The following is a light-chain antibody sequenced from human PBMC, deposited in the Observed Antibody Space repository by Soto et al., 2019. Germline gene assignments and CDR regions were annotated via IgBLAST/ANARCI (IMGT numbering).Light chain of an antibody. Sequence: DIQMTQSPSTLSASVRDRVTITCRASQSIGSWLAWYQQKPGKAPKLLIYDASSLQSGVPPRFSGSRSGTEFTLTISSLQPDDFATYYCQQYKSYPWTFGQGTKVEIK. CDR3: QQYKSYPWT. CDR2: DAS. V-gene: IGKV1-5*01. J-gene: IGKJ1*01. CDR1: QSIGSW.